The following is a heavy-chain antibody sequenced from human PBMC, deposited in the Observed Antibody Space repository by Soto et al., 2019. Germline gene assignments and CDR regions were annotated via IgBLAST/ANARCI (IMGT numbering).Heavy chain of an antibody. Sequence: QLQLQESGPGLVKPSETLSLTCTVSGGSISSSSYYWGWIRQPPGKGLEWIGSIYYSGSTYYNPSLKSRVTISVDTSMNQFSLKLSSVTAADTAVYYCARGGYYDSSGYPVRFDPWGQGTLVTVSS. CDR3: ARGGYYDSSGYPVRFDP. D-gene: IGHD3-22*01. CDR1: GGSISSSSYY. J-gene: IGHJ5*02. CDR2: IYYSGST. V-gene: IGHV4-39*01.